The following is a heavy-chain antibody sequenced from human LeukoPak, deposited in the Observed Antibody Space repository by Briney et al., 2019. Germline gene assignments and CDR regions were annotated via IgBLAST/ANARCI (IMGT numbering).Heavy chain of an antibody. V-gene: IGHV3-53*01. J-gene: IGHJ3*02. Sequence: GGSLRLSCAASGLTVSSNYMSWVRQAPGKGPEWVSVIYSGGFTSYADSVKGRFTISRDSSKNTLYLQMNSLRAEDTAVYYCYGIRLGDGFDIWGQRTMVIVSS. D-gene: IGHD3-16*01. CDR1: GLTVSSNY. CDR3: YGIRLGDGFDI. CDR2: IYSGGFT.